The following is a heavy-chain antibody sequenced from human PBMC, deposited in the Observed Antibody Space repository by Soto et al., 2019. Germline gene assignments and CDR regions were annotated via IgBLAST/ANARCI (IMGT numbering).Heavy chain of an antibody. CDR1: GFMFEDFA. CDR2: IDWNGVNK. Sequence: GGSLRLSCTVSGFMFEDFAMHWVRQAPGQGLEWVSGIDWNGVNKGYAESVLGRFTISRDNAKKSLYLDMNYLRPEDTALYFCAKDVDRLGELWGYFQSWGQGTMVTVSS. J-gene: IGHJ1*01. CDR3: AKDVDRLGELWGYFQS. D-gene: IGHD3-16*01. V-gene: IGHV3-9*01.